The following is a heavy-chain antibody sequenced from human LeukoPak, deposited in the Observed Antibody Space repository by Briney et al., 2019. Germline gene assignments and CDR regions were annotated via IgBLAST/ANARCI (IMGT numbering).Heavy chain of an antibody. CDR3: ARGLTYYYDSSGYYGYYYGMDV. CDR2: ISYDGSNK. J-gene: IGHJ6*02. V-gene: IGHV3-30-3*01. CDR1: GFTFSSYA. D-gene: IGHD3-22*01. Sequence: GALRLSCAASGFTFSSYAMHWVRQAPGRGLEWVAVISYDGSNKYYADSVKGRFTISRDNSKNTLYLQMNSLRAEDTAVYYCARGLTYYYDSSGYYGYYYGMDVWGQGTTVTVSS.